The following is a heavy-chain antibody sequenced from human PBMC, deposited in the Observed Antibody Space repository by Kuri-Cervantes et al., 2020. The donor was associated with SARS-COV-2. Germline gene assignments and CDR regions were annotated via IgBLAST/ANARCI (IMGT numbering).Heavy chain of an antibody. D-gene: IGHD6-19*01. V-gene: IGHV3-30-3*01. CDR3: AKDGSSGWEDFDY. CDR2: ISYDGSNK. Sequence: GGSLRLSCAASGFTFSSYAMHWVRQAPGKGLEWVAVISYDGSNKYYAGSVKGRFTISRDNSKNTLYLQMNSLRAEDTAVYYCAKDGSSGWEDFDYWGQGTLVTVSS. CDR1: GFTFSSYA. J-gene: IGHJ4*02.